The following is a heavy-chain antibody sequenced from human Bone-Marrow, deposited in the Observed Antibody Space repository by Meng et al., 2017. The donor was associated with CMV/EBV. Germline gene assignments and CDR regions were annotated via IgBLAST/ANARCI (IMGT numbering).Heavy chain of an antibody. V-gene: IGHV3-49*04. Sequence: GESLKISCAASGFSFGDYAMTWVRQGPGKGLEWVGVIRGKAYDWTTEYAASVKGRFTISRDDSKSIAYLQMNSLKTEDTAVYYCTRSYYDILTGYSHGMDVWGQGTTVTVSS. D-gene: IGHD3-9*01. CDR2: IRGKAYDWTT. J-gene: IGHJ6*02. CDR1: GFSFGDYA. CDR3: TRSYYDILTGYSHGMDV.